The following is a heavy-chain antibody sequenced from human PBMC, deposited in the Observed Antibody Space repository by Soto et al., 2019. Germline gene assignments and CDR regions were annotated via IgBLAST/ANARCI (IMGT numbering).Heavy chain of an antibody. CDR2: IIPIFGTA. CDR3: ARDVLPLAARPANWFDP. V-gene: IGHV1-69*13. CDR1: GGTFSSYA. Sequence: SVKVSCKASGGTFSSYAISWVRQAPGQGLEWMGGIIPIFGTANYAQKFQGRVTITADESTSTAYMELSSLRSEDTAVYYCARDVLPLAARPANWFDPWGQGTLVTVSS. J-gene: IGHJ5*02. D-gene: IGHD6-6*01.